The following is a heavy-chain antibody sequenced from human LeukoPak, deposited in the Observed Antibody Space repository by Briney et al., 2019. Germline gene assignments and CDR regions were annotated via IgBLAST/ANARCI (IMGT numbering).Heavy chain of an antibody. CDR1: GFTFSSYA. CDR2: ISGSGGST. CDR3: AKDQRGYCSGGSCYSNY. V-gene: IGHV3-23*01. J-gene: IGHJ4*02. D-gene: IGHD2-15*01. Sequence: GGSLRLSCAASGFTFSSYAMSWVRQAPGKGLEWVSAISGSGGSTYYADSVKGRFTISRDNSKNTLYLQMNSLRAEDTAVYYCAKDQRGYCSGGSCYSNYWGQGTLVTVSS.